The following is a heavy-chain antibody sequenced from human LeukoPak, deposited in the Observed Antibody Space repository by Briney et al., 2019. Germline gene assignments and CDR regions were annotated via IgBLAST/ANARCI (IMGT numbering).Heavy chain of an antibody. Sequence: GGSLRLSCAASGFTFSSYGMHWVRQAPGKGLEWVSYISSSGSTIYYADSVKGRFTISRDDAKNSLYLQMNSLRAEDTAVYYCAREDIAANFYYMDVWGKGTTVIVSS. CDR2: ISSSGSTI. J-gene: IGHJ6*03. D-gene: IGHD6-13*01. CDR3: AREDIAANFYYMDV. CDR1: GFTFSSYG. V-gene: IGHV3-48*04.